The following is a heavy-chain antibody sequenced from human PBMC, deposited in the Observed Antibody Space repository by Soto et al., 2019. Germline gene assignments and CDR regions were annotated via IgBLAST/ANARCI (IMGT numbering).Heavy chain of an antibody. J-gene: IGHJ6*03. CDR2: INPNSGGT. CDR3: ARANDYSNYYYYYYMDV. D-gene: IGHD4-4*01. V-gene: IGHV1-2*04. CDR1: GYTFTGYY. Sequence: ASVKVSCKASGYTFTGYYMHWVRQAPGQGLEWMGWINPNSGGTNYAQKFQGWVTMTRDTSISTAYMELSRLRSDDTAVYYCARANDYSNYYYYYYMDVWGKGTPVTVSS.